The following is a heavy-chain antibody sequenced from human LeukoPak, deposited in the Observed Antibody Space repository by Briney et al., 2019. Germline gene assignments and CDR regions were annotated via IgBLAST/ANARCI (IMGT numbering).Heavy chain of an antibody. V-gene: IGHV4-39*01. J-gene: IGHJ5*02. CDR1: GGSISSSSYY. CDR2: IYYSGST. Sequence: SETLSLTCTVSGGSISSSSYYWGWIRQPPGKGLEWIGSIYYSGSTYYNPSLKSRVTISVDTSKNQFSLKLSSVTAADTAVYYCARHLNDFWSGYYENNNWFDPWGQGTLVTVSS. D-gene: IGHD3-3*01. CDR3: ARHLNDFWSGYYENNNWFDP.